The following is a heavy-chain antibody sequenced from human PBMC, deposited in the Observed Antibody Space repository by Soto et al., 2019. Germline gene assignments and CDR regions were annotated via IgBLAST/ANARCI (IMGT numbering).Heavy chain of an antibody. CDR1: GFTLSEYY. V-gene: IGHV3-11*01. J-gene: IGHJ4*02. Sequence: GGSLRLSCVASGFTLSEYYMSWIRQAPGKGLEWISSISGSGSSIHYADSVKGRFTISRDNAKNSLYLQMNSLSAEDTAVYYCARASRVYCGSGTFGYYFDYWGQGSLVTVS. D-gene: IGHD3-10*01. CDR2: ISGSGSSI. CDR3: ARASRVYCGSGTFGYYFDY.